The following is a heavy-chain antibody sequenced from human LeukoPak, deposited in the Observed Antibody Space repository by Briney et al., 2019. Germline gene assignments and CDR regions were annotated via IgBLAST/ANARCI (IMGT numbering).Heavy chain of an antibody. Sequence: GGSLTLPCAASGFPYSSYSMNWVRQAPGKALEWVSSISSSSSYIYYADAVKGRFTFTRDNAKNSLYLQMNSLRAGDTAVYYCAREECSGGSCYFRFDPWGQGTLVTVSS. V-gene: IGHV3-21*01. J-gene: IGHJ5*02. CDR2: ISSSSSYI. CDR3: AREECSGGSCYFRFDP. CDR1: GFPYSSYS. D-gene: IGHD2-15*01.